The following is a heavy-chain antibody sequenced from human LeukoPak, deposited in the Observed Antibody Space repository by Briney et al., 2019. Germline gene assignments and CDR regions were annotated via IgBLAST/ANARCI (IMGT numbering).Heavy chain of an antibody. V-gene: IGHV6-1*01. J-gene: IGHJ6*02. D-gene: IGHD3-22*01. Sequence: SQTLSLTCALSGDTVSTNTAAWNWIRQSPSRGLEWLGRTYYRSKWYNDYAVSLKSRITINPDTSKNQFSLQLNSVTPEDTAVYYCARRYFHNSGYYHGMAVWGQGTTVTVSS. CDR1: GDTVSTNTAA. CDR2: TYYRSKWYN. CDR3: ARRYFHNSGYYHGMAV.